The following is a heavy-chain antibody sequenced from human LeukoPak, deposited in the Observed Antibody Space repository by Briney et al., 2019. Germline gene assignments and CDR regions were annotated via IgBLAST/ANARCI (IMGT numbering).Heavy chain of an antibody. CDR3: ARDDRFGPVLDV. Sequence: GGSLRLSCAASGFTFSSYGMHWVRQAPGKGLEWVAVIWYDGSNKYYADSVKGRFTISRDNSKNTLYLQMDSLRAEDTAVYYCARDDRFGPVLDVWGQGTTVTVSS. CDR1: GFTFSSYG. V-gene: IGHV3-33*01. D-gene: IGHD3/OR15-3a*01. CDR2: IWYDGSNK. J-gene: IGHJ6*02.